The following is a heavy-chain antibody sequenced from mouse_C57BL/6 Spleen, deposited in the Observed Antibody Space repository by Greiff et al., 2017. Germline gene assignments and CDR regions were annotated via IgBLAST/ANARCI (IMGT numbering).Heavy chain of an antibody. CDR2: INPSSGYT. J-gene: IGHJ4*01. CDR1: GYTFTSYT. Sequence: VQLQQSGAELARPGASVKMSCKASGYTFTSYTMHWVKQRPGQGLEWIGYINPSSGYTKYNQKFKDKATLTADKSSSTAYMQLSSLTSEDSAVYDCATYGDYAMDYWGQGTSVTVSS. CDR3: ATYGDYAMDY. V-gene: IGHV1-4*01. D-gene: IGHD1-1*02.